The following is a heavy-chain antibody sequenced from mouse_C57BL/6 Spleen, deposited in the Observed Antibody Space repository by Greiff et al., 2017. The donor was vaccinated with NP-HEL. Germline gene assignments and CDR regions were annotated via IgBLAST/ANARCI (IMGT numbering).Heavy chain of an antibody. D-gene: IGHD1-1*01. V-gene: IGHV2-2*01. CDR1: GFSLTSYG. J-gene: IGHJ1*03. Sequence: QVQLQQSGPGLVQPSQSLSITCTVSGFSLTSYGVHWVRQSPGKGLEWLGVIWRGGSTDYNAAFISRLSISKDNSKSHVFFKMNSLQADDTAIYYCARNLDYGSSYWYFDVWGTGTTVTVSS. CDR2: IWRGGST. CDR3: ARNLDYGSSYWYFDV.